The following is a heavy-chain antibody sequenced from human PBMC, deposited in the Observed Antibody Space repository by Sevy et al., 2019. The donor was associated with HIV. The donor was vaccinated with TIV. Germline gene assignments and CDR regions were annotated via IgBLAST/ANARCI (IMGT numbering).Heavy chain of an antibody. D-gene: IGHD3-16*01. CDR3: ARDTYRFFDN. CDR1: GFTFSSYW. J-gene: IGHJ4*02. CDR2: IEQDGSEK. V-gene: IGHV3-7*01. Sequence: GGSLRLSCAASGFTFSSYWMGWVRQAPGKGKGLEWGANIEQDGSEKYYVDSVKGRFTISRDNAKNSLYLQMNSLRAEDTAVYYCARDTYRFFDNWGQGTLVTVSS.